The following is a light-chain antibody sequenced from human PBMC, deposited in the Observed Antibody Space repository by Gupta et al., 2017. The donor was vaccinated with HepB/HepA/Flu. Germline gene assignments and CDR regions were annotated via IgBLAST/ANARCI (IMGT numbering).Light chain of an antibody. CDR3: QQYGSSPRT. Sequence: IVLTQSPGTLSLSPGERATLSCRASQTVSNNFLAWYQQKPGQTPRLLIYATPNMATGIPDRFSGSGSGTDFTLTISRLEPEDFAVYYCQQYGSSPRTFGQGTKVEIK. V-gene: IGKV3-20*01. J-gene: IGKJ1*01. CDR1: QTVSNNF. CDR2: ATP.